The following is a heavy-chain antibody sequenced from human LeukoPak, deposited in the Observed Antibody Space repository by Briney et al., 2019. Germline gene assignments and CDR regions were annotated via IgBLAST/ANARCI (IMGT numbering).Heavy chain of an antibody. CDR3: TTEGDSSGYPLFDY. CDR2: IKSKTDGGTT. CDR1: GFTFSNAW. Sequence: GGSLRLSCAASGFTFSNAWMSWVRQAPGKGLEWVGRIKSKTDGGTTDYAAPVKGRFTISRDDSKNTLYLQMNSLKTEDTAVYYCTTEGDSSGYPLFDYWGQGALVTVSS. V-gene: IGHV3-15*01. J-gene: IGHJ4*02. D-gene: IGHD3-22*01.